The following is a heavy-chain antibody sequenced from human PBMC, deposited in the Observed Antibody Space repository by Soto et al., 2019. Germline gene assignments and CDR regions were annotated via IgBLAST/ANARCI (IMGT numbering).Heavy chain of an antibody. CDR1: EHTSTIYY. D-gene: IGHD3-9*01. Sequence: QAHLVQSGAEVRKPGASVKVSCQALEHTSTIYYIHWVRQARGQGLEWMGWINADSGDTTYAEDFRGRVTFTRDTSTSTFHMELSRLRLDDTAMYFCATRDYAILTGYWHIWGQGTLITVSS. CDR3: ATRDYAILTGYWHI. V-gene: IGHV1-2*02. CDR2: INADSGDT. J-gene: IGHJ1*01.